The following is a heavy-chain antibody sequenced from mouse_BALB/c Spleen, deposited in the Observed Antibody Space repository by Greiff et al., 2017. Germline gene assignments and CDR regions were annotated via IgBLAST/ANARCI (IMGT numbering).Heavy chain of an antibody. CDR3: ATREDTAVVATHYYAMDY. CDR1: GFSLTSYG. CDR2: IWSGGST. Sequence: QVQLQQSGPGLVQPSQSLSITCTASGFSLTSYGVHWVRQSPGKGLEWLGVIWSGGSTDYNAAFISRLSISKDNSKSQVFFKMHSLQANDTAIYYCATREDTAVVATHYYAMDYWGQGTSLTVSS. V-gene: IGHV2-2*02. J-gene: IGHJ4*01. D-gene: IGHD1-1*01.